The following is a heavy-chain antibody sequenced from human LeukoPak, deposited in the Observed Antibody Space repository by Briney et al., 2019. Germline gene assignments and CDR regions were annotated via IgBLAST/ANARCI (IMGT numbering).Heavy chain of an antibody. V-gene: IGHV4-39*07. CDR1: GGSISSSSYY. Sequence: SETLSLTCTVSGGSISSSSYYWGWIRQPPGKGLEWIGSIYYSGSTYYNPSLKSRVAISVDTSKNQFSLKLSSVTAADTAVYYCARLTPPGPPLFDYWGQGTLVTVSS. D-gene: IGHD3-9*01. CDR2: IYYSGST. J-gene: IGHJ4*02. CDR3: ARLTPPGPPLFDY.